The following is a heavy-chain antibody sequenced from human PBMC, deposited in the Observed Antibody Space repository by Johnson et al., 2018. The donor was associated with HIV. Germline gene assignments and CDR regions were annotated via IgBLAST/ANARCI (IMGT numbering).Heavy chain of an antibody. V-gene: IGHV3-7*01. CDR3: ARGGYCGGDCYDGVAFDI. Sequence: VQLVESGGGLVQPGGSLRLSCAASGFTFSSYWMSWVRQAPGKGLEWVANIKQDGSEKYYVDSVKGRLTISRDNAKNSLYLQMNSLRAEDTAVYYCARGGYCGGDCYDGVAFDIWGQGTMVTVSS. CDR1: GFTFSSYW. CDR2: IKQDGSEK. D-gene: IGHD2-21*02. J-gene: IGHJ3*02.